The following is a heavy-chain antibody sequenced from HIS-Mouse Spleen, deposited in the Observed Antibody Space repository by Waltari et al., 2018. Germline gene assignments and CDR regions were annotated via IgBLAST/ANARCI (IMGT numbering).Heavy chain of an antibody. CDR2: ISPILRIA. V-gene: IGHV1-69*04. CDR1: GGTFSSYA. D-gene: IGHD1-1*01. Sequence: QVQLVQSGAEVKKPGSSVKVSCKASGGTFSSYAISWVRQAPGQGLEWMGRISPILRIANDAQKFQGRVTITADKSTSTAYMELSSLRSEDTAVYYCGRSKTRTTGTTGGFDYWGQGTLVTVSS. CDR3: GRSKTRTTGTTGGFDY. J-gene: IGHJ4*02.